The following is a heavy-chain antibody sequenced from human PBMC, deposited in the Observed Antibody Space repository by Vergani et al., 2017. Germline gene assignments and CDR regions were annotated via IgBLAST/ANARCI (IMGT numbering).Heavy chain of an antibody. CDR1: GFTFTNFA. V-gene: IGHV3-23*04. Sequence: VQLEESGGGVVQPGRSLRLSCAASGFTFTNFAMTWVRQAPGEGLEWVSGISGSGGFTYYADSVKGRFTISGDNSKNTMFLQMNNLRAEDTAVYYCAKDNVPGYYDSSGYCDYWGQGTLVTVSS. CDR2: ISGSGGFT. J-gene: IGHJ4*02. D-gene: IGHD3-22*01. CDR3: AKDNVPGYYDSSGYCDY.